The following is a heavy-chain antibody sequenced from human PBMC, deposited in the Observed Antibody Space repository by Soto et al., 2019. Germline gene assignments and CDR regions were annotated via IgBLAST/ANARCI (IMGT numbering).Heavy chain of an antibody. V-gene: IGHV3-23*01. Sequence: PGGSLRLSCAASGFTFSNYAMSWVRQAPGKGLEWVSAISGSGGGTYYADSVKGRFTISRDNSKNTLYLQMNSLRAEDTAVYYCAKDALELEREEVEERYNRFDPWGQGTLVTVPS. CDR3: AKDALELEREEVEERYNRFDP. CDR2: ISGSGGGT. CDR1: GFTFSNYA. J-gene: IGHJ5*02. D-gene: IGHD1-1*01.